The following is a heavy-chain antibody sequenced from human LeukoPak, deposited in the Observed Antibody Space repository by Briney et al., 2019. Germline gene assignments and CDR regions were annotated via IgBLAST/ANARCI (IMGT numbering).Heavy chain of an antibody. J-gene: IGHJ5*02. V-gene: IGHV3-48*03. Sequence: PGGSLRLSCAASGFTFSSYEMNWVRQAPGKGLEWVSYISSGGSTIYYADSVKGRFIISRDNAKNSLYLQMNSLRAEDTAVYYCARSPAYKGWLDPWGQGTLVTVSS. CDR1: GFTFSSYE. CDR2: ISSGGSTI. D-gene: IGHD2-21*01. CDR3: ARSPAYKGWLDP.